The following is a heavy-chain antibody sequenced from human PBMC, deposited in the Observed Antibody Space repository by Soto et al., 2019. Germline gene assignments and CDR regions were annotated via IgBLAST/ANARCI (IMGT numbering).Heavy chain of an antibody. J-gene: IGHJ4*02. CDR1: GFTFSDYG. CDR3: AGINYDIFTGYFSDY. D-gene: IGHD3-9*01. Sequence: QVQLVESGGGVVQPGRSLRLSCAASGFTFSDYGMHWVRQAPGKGLEWVALIWHDGSNEYYADSVKGRFTISRDNSKNTLSLQMNSLRAEDTAVYYRAGINYDIFTGYFSDYWGQGTLVTVSS. CDR2: IWHDGSNE. V-gene: IGHV3-33*01.